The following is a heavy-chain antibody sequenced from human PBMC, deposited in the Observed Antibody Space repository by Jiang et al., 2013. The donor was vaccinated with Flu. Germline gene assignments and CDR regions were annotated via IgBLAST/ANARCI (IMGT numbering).Heavy chain of an antibody. D-gene: IGHD1-1*01. J-gene: IGHJ6*04. Sequence: GVVQPGTSLRLSCVASGFNFNIYAFHWIRQAPGKGLECVAAISYDGNQYTYADSVQGRATVSRDNSKSTLYLQLDWLRAEDTAVYYCASGDLKYNGDSYTYYGLDVWGKGTMVTVSS. CDR1: GFNFNIYA. CDR2: ISYDGNQY. V-gene: IGHV3-30*04. CDR3: ASGDLKYNGDSYTYYGLDV.